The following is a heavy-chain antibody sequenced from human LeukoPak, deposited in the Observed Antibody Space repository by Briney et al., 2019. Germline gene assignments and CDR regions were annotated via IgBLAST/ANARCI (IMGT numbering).Heavy chain of an antibody. V-gene: IGHV5-51*01. CDR2: IYPGDSDT. D-gene: IGHD3-22*01. CDR3: ARPTYYYDSSGYYPAFDI. Sequence: GASLKIFCWGSGYSFTSYWIGWVRQMPGKGLEWMGIIYPGDSDTRYSPSFQGQVTISADKSISTAYLQWSSLKASDTAMYYCARPTYYYDSSGYYPAFDIWGQGTMVTVSS. J-gene: IGHJ3*02. CDR1: GYSFTSYW.